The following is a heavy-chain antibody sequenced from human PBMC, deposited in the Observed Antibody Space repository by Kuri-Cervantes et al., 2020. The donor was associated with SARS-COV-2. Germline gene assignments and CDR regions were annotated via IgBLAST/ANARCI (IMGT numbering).Heavy chain of an antibody. CDR3: ARVSGAGAFDI. CDR1: GGSISSGSYY. CDR2: TYTSGST. V-gene: IGHV4-61*02. Sequence: SETLSLTCTVSGGSISSGSYYWSWIRQPAGKGLEWIGRTYTSGSTNYNPSLKSRVTISVDTSKNQFSLKLSSVTAADTAVYYCARVSGAGAFDIWGQGTMVTVSS. D-gene: IGHD1-26*01. J-gene: IGHJ3*02.